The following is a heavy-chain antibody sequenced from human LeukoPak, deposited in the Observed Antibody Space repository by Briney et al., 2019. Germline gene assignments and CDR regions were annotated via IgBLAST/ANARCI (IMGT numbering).Heavy chain of an antibody. CDR3: ARRAFYGSGRYYNYYYMDV. J-gene: IGHJ6*03. Sequence: PSETLSLTCAVYGWSFSGYYLSWIRQPPGKGLEWIGEINHSGSTNYNPSLKSRVTISVDTSKNRFSPKLSSVTAANTAIVYCARRAFYGSGRYYNYYYMDVGGKGTTVTVSS. D-gene: IGHD3-10*01. CDR2: INHSGST. CDR1: GWSFSGYY. V-gene: IGHV4-34*01.